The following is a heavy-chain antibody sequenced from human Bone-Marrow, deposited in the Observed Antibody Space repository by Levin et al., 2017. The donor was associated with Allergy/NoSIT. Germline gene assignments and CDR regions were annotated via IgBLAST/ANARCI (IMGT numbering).Heavy chain of an antibody. D-gene: IGHD3-16*02. Sequence: ASVKVSCKASGYSFSNYAINWVRQAPGQGLEWMGWINTNTGNPTYAQGFTGRFVFSLDTLVSTAYLQINSLKTEDTAVYYCAKIPVVVPGPSITYFDFWGQGTLVTVSS. J-gene: IGHJ4*02. V-gene: IGHV7-4-1*02. CDR2: INTNTGNP. CDR1: GYSFSNYA. CDR3: AKIPVVVPGPSITYFDF.